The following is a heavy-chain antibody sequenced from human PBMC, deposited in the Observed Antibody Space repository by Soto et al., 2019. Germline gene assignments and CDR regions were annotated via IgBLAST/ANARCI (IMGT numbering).Heavy chain of an antibody. D-gene: IGHD1-26*01. V-gene: IGHV4-61*01. CDR1: GAPVSSETHF. J-gene: IGHJ4*02. CDR3: AREDMSGTYNFAF. Sequence: PSETLSLTCTVSGAPVSSETHFWSLIRQPPGKGLDWIGYIYYSGITNSNPALKSRLTLSVDRSRNQFSLRLSSVTAADTAVYYGAREDMSGTYNFAFWGRGTQVTVSS. CDR2: IYYSGIT.